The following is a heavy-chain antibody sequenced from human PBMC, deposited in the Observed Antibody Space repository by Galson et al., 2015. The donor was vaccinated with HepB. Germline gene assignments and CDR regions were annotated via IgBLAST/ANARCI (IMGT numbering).Heavy chain of an antibody. D-gene: IGHD2-21*01. CDR3: ARRYCGGDCPGQGDYYYCGMDV. V-gene: IGHV1-69*13. CDR2: IIPIFGTA. J-gene: IGHJ6*02. Sequence: SVKVSCKASGGTFSSYAISWVRQAPGQGLEWMGGIIPIFGTANYAQKFQGRVTITADESTSTAYMELSSLRSEDTAVYYCARRYCGGDCPGQGDYYYCGMDVWGQGTTVTVSS. CDR1: GGTFSSYA.